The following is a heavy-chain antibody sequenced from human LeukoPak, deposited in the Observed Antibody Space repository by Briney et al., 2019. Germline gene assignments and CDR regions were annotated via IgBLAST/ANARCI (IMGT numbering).Heavy chain of an antibody. CDR3: ARGGSYLSAFDI. V-gene: IGHV3-53*01. Sequence: GGSLRLSCTVPGFTVSSNYMSWVRQAPGKGLEWVSIIYSGGSTFYADSVKGRFTISRGNSKNTLYLQMNSLRAEDTAVYYCARGGSYLSAFDIWGQGTMVTVSS. D-gene: IGHD1-26*01. CDR1: GFTVSSNY. CDR2: IYSGGST. J-gene: IGHJ3*02.